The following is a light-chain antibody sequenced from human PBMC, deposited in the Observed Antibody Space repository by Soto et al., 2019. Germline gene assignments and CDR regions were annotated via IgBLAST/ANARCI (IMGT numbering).Light chain of an antibody. CDR2: ATS. CDR1: QTVSNSF. CDR3: QEYGTSRR. Sequence: IVLTQSPGTLSLSPGETATLSCRASQTVSNSFLGWYQQRPGQAPRLLMIATSKTAPGIPDRVSGSGSGTDFTLTISRLEPEDFAVYYCQEYGTSRRFGQGTRWIA. V-gene: IGKV3-20*01. J-gene: IGKJ1*01.